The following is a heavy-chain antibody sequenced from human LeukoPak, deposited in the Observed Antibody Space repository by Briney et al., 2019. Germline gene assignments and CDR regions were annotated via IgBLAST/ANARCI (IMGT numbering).Heavy chain of an antibody. D-gene: IGHD1-1*01. J-gene: IGHJ4*02. CDR2: ISYDGSNK. CDR1: GFTFSSYA. V-gene: IGHV3-30*04. Sequence: GGSLRLTCAASGFTFSSYAMHWVRQAPGKGLEWVAVISYDGSNKYYADSVKGRFTISRDNSKNTLYLQMNSLRAEDTAVYYCARDLERVFDYWGQGTLVTVSS. CDR3: ARDLERVFDY.